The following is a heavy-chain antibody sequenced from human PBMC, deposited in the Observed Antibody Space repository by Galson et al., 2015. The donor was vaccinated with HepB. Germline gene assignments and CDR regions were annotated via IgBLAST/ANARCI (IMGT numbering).Heavy chain of an antibody. CDR3: ARDVGATHWFDP. D-gene: IGHD3-10*01. Sequence: SLRLSCAASGFTFSSYGMHWVRQAPGKGLEWVAVIWYDGSNKYYADSVKGRFTISRDNSKNTLYPQMNSLRAEDTAVYYCARDVGATHWFDPWGQGTLVTVSS. J-gene: IGHJ5*02. CDR1: GFTFSSYG. CDR2: IWYDGSNK. V-gene: IGHV3-33*01.